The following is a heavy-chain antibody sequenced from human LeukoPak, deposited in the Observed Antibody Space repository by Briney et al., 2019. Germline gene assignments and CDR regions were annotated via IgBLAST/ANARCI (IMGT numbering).Heavy chain of an antibody. V-gene: IGHV4-39*01. D-gene: IGHD3-3*01. CDR2: IYYSGST. CDR3: ARLGGLRFLEWKHLFDY. J-gene: IGHJ4*02. Sequence: PSETLSLTCAVSGGSISSSSYYWGWIRQPPGKGLEWIGSIYYSGSTYYNPSLKSRVTISVDTSKNQFSLKLSSVTAADTAVYYCARLGGLRFLEWKHLFDYWGQGTLVTVSS. CDR1: GGSISSSSYY.